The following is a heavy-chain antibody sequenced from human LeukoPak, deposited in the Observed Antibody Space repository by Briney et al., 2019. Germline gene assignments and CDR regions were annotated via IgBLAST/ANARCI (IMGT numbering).Heavy chain of an antibody. J-gene: IGHJ4*02. Sequence: ASVKVSCKASGYTFTGYYMHWVRRAPGQGLEWMGWINPNSGGTNYAQKFQGRVTMTRDTSISTAYMELSRLRSDDTAVYYCARGPLRAPELFDYWGQGTLVTVSS. V-gene: IGHV1-2*02. CDR3: ARGPLRAPELFDY. CDR2: INPNSGGT. CDR1: GYTFTGYY. D-gene: IGHD4-17*01.